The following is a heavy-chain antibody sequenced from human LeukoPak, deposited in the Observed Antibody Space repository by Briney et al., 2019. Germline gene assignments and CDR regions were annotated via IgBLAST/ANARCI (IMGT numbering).Heavy chain of an antibody. Sequence: SETLSLTCTVSGGSVDTIDYYWSWIRQPPGKGLEWIGYMYHTGSSIYSPSLKSRLTISVDTSKNQFSLNLSSMTAADTAVYYCAGDQGGSAHRHAFDIWGQRTLVTVSS. CDR3: AGDQGGSAHRHAFDI. CDR2: MYHTGSS. D-gene: IGHD1-26*01. CDR1: GGSVDTIDYY. J-gene: IGHJ3*02. V-gene: IGHV4-61*08.